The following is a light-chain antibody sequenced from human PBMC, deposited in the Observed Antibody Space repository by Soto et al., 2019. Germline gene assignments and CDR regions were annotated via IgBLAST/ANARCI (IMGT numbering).Light chain of an antibody. CDR1: SSDVGTYNH. CDR2: EVS. J-gene: IGLJ1*01. CDR3: CSYTTSSTLV. Sequence: QSLLNQPASVSGSPGQSITISCTGTSSDVGTYNHVSWYQQHPGKAPQLIIYEVSNRPSGLSNRFSASKSGNTASLTISGLQAEDEADYYCCSYTTSSTLVFGTGTKVTVL. V-gene: IGLV2-14*01.